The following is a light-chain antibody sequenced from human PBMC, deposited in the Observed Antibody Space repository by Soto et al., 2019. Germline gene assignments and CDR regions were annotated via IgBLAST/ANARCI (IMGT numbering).Light chain of an antibody. CDR2: GAS. Sequence: EVVLTQSPGTLSLSPGERATLSCRASQAVSSILLAWYQQKPGQAPRLLIYGASSRATGTPDRFSGSGSGTDFTLTVSRLEPEDFAVYYCQQHGTSPTFGGGTKVEIK. CDR3: QQHGTSPT. V-gene: IGKV3-20*01. CDR1: QAVSSIL. J-gene: IGKJ4*01.